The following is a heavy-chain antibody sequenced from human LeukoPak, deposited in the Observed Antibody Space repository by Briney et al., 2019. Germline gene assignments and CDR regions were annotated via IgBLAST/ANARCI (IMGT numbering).Heavy chain of an antibody. CDR1: GYTFSSHS. CDR2: ISPYNGNT. D-gene: IGHD7-27*01. CDR3: AINGATPGTRNAFDI. V-gene: IGHV1-18*01. J-gene: IGHJ3*02. Sequence: GASVKVSCKTSGYTFSSHSMNWVRQAPGQGLEWLGWISPYNGNTKYAQKIQGRATMITDISTSTAYLELRSLTSDDTAVYYCAINGATPGTRNAFDIWGQGTMVTVSS.